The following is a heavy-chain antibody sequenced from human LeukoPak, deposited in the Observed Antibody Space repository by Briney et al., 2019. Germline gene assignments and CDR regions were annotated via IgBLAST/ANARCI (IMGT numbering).Heavy chain of an antibody. CDR3: ARAELWLVWKYFDY. CDR2: INHSGST. CDR1: GGSFSGYY. V-gene: IGHV4-34*01. Sequence: SETLSLTCAVYGGSFSGYYWSWIRQPPGKGLEWIGEINHSGSTNYNPSLKSRVTISVDTSKNQFSLKLSSVTAADTAVYYCARAELWLVWKYFDYWGQGTLVTVSS. J-gene: IGHJ4*02. D-gene: IGHD6-19*01.